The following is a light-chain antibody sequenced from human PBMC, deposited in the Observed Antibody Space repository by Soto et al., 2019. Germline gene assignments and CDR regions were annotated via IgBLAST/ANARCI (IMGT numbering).Light chain of an antibody. CDR3: AAWDDSLSGWV. J-gene: IGLJ3*02. CDR1: SSNIGSNY. CDR2: RNN. V-gene: IGLV1-47*01. Sequence: QSVLTQPPSASGTPGQRVTISCSGSSSNIGSNYVYWYQQLPGTAPKLLIYRNNQRPSGVPDRFSDSKSGTSASLASSGLRYEDEDDYYCAAWDDSLSGWVFGGGTKLTVL.